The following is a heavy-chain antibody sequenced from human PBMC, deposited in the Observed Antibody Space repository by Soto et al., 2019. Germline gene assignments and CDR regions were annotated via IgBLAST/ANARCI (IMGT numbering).Heavy chain of an antibody. J-gene: IGHJ4*02. CDR2: ISQSGNT. CDR1: SGSFSGYY. V-gene: IGHV4-34*01. CDR3: ARAPKVSGSSQTRPDF. Sequence: TETLSLTCSIYSGSFSGYYWSWIRQPPGKGLEWIGEISQSGNTNYSPSLKSRVSISIDTSKKQFSLNLASVSAADTAVYYCARAPKVSGSSQTRPDFWGQGTLVTVSS. D-gene: IGHD6-6*01.